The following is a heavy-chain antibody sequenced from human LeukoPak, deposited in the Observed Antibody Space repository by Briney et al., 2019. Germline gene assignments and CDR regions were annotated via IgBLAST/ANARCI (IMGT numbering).Heavy chain of an antibody. V-gene: IGHV3-30*04. CDR2: MSDDGSNE. Sequence: GGSLRLSCAASGFTFSGYTMHWVRQAPGKGLGWVAFMSDDGSNEDYAVSVKGRFTVTRDNSKNILYLEMRSLRTEDTAVYYCARGEVVTASPLDFWGQGTLVTVSS. CDR3: ARGEVVTASPLDF. J-gene: IGHJ4*02. CDR1: GFTFSGYT. D-gene: IGHD2-21*02.